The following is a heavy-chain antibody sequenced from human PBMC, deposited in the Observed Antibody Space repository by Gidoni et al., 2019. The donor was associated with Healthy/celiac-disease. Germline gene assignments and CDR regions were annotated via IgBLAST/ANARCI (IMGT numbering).Heavy chain of an antibody. D-gene: IGHD3-10*01. CDR3: AKDGVLLWFREPLVFDP. J-gene: IGHJ5*02. Sequence: EVQLVESGGGLVQPGGSLRLSGAASGFTFRSYAMSWVRQAPGKGLEWFSAISRSGGSTYYADSVKCRFTISRDNSKNTLYLQMNSLRAEDTAVYYCAKDGVLLWFREPLVFDPWGQGTLVTVSS. CDR2: ISRSGGST. CDR1: GFTFRSYA. V-gene: IGHV3-23*04.